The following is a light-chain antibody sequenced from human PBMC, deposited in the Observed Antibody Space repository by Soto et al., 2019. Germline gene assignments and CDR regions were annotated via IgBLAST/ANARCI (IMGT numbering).Light chain of an antibody. Sequence: QSVLTQPASVSGSPGQAITISCSGTSSDVGAFNYVSWYQQHPVKAPKLMIYDVSNRPSGVSNRFSGSKSGNTASLTISGLRAEDEADYYCNSYTSNNTYVFGTGTKLTVL. CDR3: NSYTSNNTYV. V-gene: IGLV2-14*03. CDR2: DVS. CDR1: SSDVGAFNY. J-gene: IGLJ1*01.